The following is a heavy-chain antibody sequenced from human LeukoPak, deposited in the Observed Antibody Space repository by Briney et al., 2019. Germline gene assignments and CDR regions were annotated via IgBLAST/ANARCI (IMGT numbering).Heavy chain of an antibody. CDR2: MNPNSGNT. V-gene: IGHV1-8*01. CDR1: GYTFTSYD. D-gene: IGHD3-22*01. Sequence: GASVKVSCKASGYTFTSYDINWVRQATGQGLEWMGWMNPNSGNTGYAQKFQGRVTMTRNTSISTAYMELSSLRSEDTAVYDCAGTMIEMGYYYGMDVWGQGTTVTVSS. CDR3: AGTMIEMGYYYGMDV. J-gene: IGHJ6*02.